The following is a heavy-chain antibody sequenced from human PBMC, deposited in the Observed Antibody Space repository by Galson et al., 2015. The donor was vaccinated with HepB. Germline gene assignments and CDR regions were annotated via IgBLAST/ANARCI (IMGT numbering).Heavy chain of an antibody. D-gene: IGHD3-3*01. CDR2: TYYRSKWYN. V-gene: IGHV6-1*01. Sequence: CAISGDSVSSHSAAWNWIRQSPSRGLEWLGRTYYRSKWYNDYAVSVKSRITINPDTSKNQFSLQLNSVTPEDTAVYYCAREGNSGIFGVALFDYWGQGTLVTVSS. J-gene: IGHJ4*02. CDR3: AREGNSGIFGVALFDY. CDR1: GDSVSSHSAA.